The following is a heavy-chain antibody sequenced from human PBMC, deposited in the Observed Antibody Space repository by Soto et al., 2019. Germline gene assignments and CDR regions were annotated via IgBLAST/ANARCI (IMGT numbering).Heavy chain of an antibody. CDR2: ISAYNGNT. CDR3: ARDSSGSTRETYYYYGMDV. CDR1: GYTFTSYG. J-gene: IGHJ6*02. V-gene: IGHV1-18*01. Sequence: ASVKVSCKASGYTFTSYGISWVRQAPGQGLEWMGWISAYNGNTNYAQKLQGRVTMTTDTSTSTAYMELRSLRSDDTAVYYCARDSSGSTRETYYYYGMDVWGQGTTVTVSS. D-gene: IGHD6-19*01.